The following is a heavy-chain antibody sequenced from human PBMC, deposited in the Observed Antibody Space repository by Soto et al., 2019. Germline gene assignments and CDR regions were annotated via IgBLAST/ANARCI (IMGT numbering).Heavy chain of an antibody. J-gene: IGHJ4*02. CDR3: AEVVDESTSRVATISEGYFAY. Sequence: EVQLLESGGGLVQPGGSLRLSCAASGFTFSSYALSWVRQAPGKGLEWVSAMSGSGGSTYYADSVKGRFTISRDNSKNTLYRQMNSMRAEDTAVYYCAEVVDESTSRVATISEGYFAYWGQGTLVTVSS. V-gene: IGHV3-23*01. CDR1: GFTFSSYA. D-gene: IGHD5-12*01. CDR2: MSGSGGST.